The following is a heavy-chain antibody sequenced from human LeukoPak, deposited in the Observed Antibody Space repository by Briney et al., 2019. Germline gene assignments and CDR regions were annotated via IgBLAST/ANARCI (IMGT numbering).Heavy chain of an antibody. CDR1: GFTLSSYG. CDR3: ARENSNARGAFDY. V-gene: IGHV3-30*02. D-gene: IGHD4-11*01. Sequence: PGGSLRLSCAASGFTLSSYGMHWVRQAPGKGLEWVAFIRSDGSNKYYADSVKGRFTISRDNSKNTLYLQMGSLRAEDMAVYYCARENSNARGAFDYRGQGTLVTVSS. CDR2: IRSDGSNK. J-gene: IGHJ4*02.